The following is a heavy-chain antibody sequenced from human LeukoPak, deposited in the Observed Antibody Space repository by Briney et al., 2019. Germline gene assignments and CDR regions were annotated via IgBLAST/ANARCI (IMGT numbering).Heavy chain of an antibody. CDR1: GGSFSGYY. Sequence: SETLSLTCAVYGGSFSGYYWSWIRQPPGKGLEWIGEINHSGSTNYNPSLKSRVTISVDTSKNQFSLKLSSVTAADTAVYYCARLVRAPKIRFLEWLINWFDPWGQGTLVTVSS. D-gene: IGHD3-3*01. CDR2: INHSGST. CDR3: ARLVRAPKIRFLEWLINWFDP. J-gene: IGHJ5*02. V-gene: IGHV4-34*01.